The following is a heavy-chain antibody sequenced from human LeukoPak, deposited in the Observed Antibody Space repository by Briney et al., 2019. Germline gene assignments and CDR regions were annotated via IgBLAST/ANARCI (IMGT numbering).Heavy chain of an antibody. Sequence: SETLSPTCAVYGGSFSGYYWSWIRQPPGKGLEWIGEINHSGSTNYNPSLKSRVTISVDTSKNQFSLKLSSVTAADTAVYYCARDRREYYYYYYMDVWGKGTTVTVSS. V-gene: IGHV4-34*01. CDR3: ARDRREYYYYYYMDV. CDR2: INHSGST. D-gene: IGHD1-26*01. J-gene: IGHJ6*03. CDR1: GGSFSGYY.